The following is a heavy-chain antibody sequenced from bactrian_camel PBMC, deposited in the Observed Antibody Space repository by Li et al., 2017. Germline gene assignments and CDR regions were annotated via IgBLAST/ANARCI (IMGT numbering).Heavy chain of an antibody. CDR3: ARVRGVVAVGFVDY. V-gene: IGHV3S40*01. CDR1: GFTFSSYV. CDR2: ISSSVRYT. J-gene: IGHJ4*01. Sequence: QLVESGGGLVQPGGSLTLSCVASGFTFSSYVMGWVRQAPGKGLEWVSSISSSVRYTYYADSEKGRFTASRDNAQNTVYLQMNSLKSDDTAVYSCARVRGVVAVGFVDYWGQGTQVTV. D-gene: IGHD6*01.